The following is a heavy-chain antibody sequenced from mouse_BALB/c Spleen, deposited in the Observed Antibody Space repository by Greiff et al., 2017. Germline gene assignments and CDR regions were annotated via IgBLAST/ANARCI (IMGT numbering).Heavy chain of an antibody. J-gene: IGHJ1*01. Sequence: EVKLMESGGGLVKPGGSLKLYCAASGFTFSSYAMSWVRQTPEKRLEWVASISSGGSTYYPDSVKGRFTISRDNARNILYLQMSSLRSEDTAMYYCAISTVVGWDWYFDVWGAGTTVTVSS. D-gene: IGHD1-1*01. CDR2: ISSGGST. CDR3: AISTVVGWDWYFDV. V-gene: IGHV5-6-5*01. CDR1: GFTFSSYA.